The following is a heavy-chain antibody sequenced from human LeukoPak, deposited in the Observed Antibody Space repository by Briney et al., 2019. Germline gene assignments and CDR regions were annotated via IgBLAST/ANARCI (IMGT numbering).Heavy chain of an antibody. CDR3: ARPAMVRGVIMYYFDY. Sequence: GESLKISCKGSGYSFSNYWIGWVRHMPGKGLEWMGIIYPGDSDTRYSPSFQGQVTISADKSISTAYLQWSSLKASDTAMYYCARPAMVRGVIMYYFDYWGQGTLVTVSS. J-gene: IGHJ4*02. D-gene: IGHD3-10*01. CDR2: IYPGDSDT. V-gene: IGHV5-51*01. CDR1: GYSFSNYW.